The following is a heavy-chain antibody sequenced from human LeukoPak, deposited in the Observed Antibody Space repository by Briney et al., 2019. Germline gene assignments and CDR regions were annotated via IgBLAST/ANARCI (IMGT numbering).Heavy chain of an antibody. CDR2: ISGSGYTT. J-gene: IGHJ3*02. D-gene: IGHD4-11*01. CDR1: GFTFSSYE. CDR3: ARVKSTTFAFDI. Sequence: GGSLRLSCAASGFTFSSYEMDWVRQAPGKGLEWVSYISGSGYTTYYADSVKGRFTISRDNAKNSLYLQINSLRAEDTAVYYCARVKSTTFAFDIWGQGTMVTVSS. V-gene: IGHV3-48*03.